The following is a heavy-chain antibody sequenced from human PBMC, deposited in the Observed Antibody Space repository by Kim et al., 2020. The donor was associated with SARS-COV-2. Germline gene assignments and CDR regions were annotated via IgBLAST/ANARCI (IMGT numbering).Heavy chain of an antibody. D-gene: IGHD6-19*01. Sequence: GGSLRLSCAASGFTFSSYAMHWVRQAPGKGLEWVAVISYDGSNKYYADSVKGRFTISRDNSKNTLYLQMNSLRAEDTAVYYCARSESGWYLSWFDPWGQGTLVTVSS. CDR3: ARSESGWYLSWFDP. V-gene: IGHV3-30*04. CDR1: GFTFSSYA. CDR2: ISYDGSNK. J-gene: IGHJ5*02.